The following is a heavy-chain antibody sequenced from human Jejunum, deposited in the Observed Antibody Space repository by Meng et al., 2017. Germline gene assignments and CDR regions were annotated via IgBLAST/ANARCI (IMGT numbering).Heavy chain of an antibody. V-gene: IGHV7-4-1*02. J-gene: IGHJ4*02. D-gene: IGHD4-23*01. CDR1: GYTFSSQP. Sequence: QVQLVQSESELKKPGASVKVSCKASGYTFSSQPLNWVRQAPGQGLEWIGWINTNTGNANYGPDFTGRFVFSLDTSVSTAYLQISSLSAEDTAVYYCARHTGNLGLDYWGQGTLVTVS. CDR3: ARHTGNLGLDY. CDR2: INTNTGNA.